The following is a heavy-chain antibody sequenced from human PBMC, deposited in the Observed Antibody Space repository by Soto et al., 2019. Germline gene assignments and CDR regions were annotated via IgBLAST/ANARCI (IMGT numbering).Heavy chain of an antibody. J-gene: IGHJ6*02. Sequence: EVQLVESGGGLVQPGGSLRLSCAASGFTFSSYWMHWVRQAPGKGLVWVSRINSDGSSTSYADSVKGRFTISRDNAKNTLYLQMNSLRAEDTAVYYCARGGAFLEWFSESRYGMDVWGQGTTVTVSS. CDR2: INSDGSST. V-gene: IGHV3-74*01. CDR3: ARGGAFLEWFSESRYGMDV. D-gene: IGHD3-3*02. CDR1: GFTFSSYW.